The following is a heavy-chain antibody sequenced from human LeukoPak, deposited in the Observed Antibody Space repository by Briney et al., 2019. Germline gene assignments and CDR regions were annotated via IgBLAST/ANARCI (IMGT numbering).Heavy chain of an antibody. CDR2: INSDGSTT. CDR3: ANSYYDFWSGYFDY. V-gene: IGHV3-74*01. D-gene: IGHD3-3*01. Sequence: GGSLRLSCGASGFTFSSYWMHWVRQAPGKGLVWISRINSDGSTTSYADSVKGRFTISRDNSKNTLYLQMNSLRAEDTAVYYCANSYYDFWSGYFDYWGQGTLVTVSS. J-gene: IGHJ4*02. CDR1: GFTFSSYW.